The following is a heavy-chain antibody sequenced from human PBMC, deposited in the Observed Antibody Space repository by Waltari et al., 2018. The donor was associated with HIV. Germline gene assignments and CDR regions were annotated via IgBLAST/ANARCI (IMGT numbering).Heavy chain of an antibody. V-gene: IGHV3-53*01. D-gene: IGHD4-4*01. CDR1: GFTVSSNY. J-gene: IGHJ2*01. CDR3: ARAGDSNFGYWCFNL. Sequence: EVQLVESGGGLLQPGGSLRLSCAASGFTVSSNYLRWVRQAPGTGLEWVSVINSGGSTYYADSVKGRFTISRDNSKNTVFLQMNSLRADDTAVYYCARAGDSNFGYWCFNLWGRGTLLTVSS. CDR2: INSGGST.